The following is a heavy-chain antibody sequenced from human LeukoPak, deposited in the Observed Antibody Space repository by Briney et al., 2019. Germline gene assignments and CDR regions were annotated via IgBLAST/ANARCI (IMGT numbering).Heavy chain of an antibody. J-gene: IGHJ5*02. D-gene: IGHD2-2*01. V-gene: IGHV1-69*05. CDR3: ARSVELLDGLPAAYQTNWFDP. CDR1: GGTFSSYA. CDR2: IIPIFGTA. Sequence: SVKVSCKASGGTFSSYAISWVRQAPGQGLEWMGGIIPIFGTANYAQKFQGRVTITTDESTSTAYMELSRLRSEDTAVYYCARSVELLDGLPAAYQTNWFDPWGQGTLVTVSS.